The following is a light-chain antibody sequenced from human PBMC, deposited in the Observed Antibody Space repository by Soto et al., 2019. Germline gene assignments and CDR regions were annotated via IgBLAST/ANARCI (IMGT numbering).Light chain of an antibody. CDR3: QKYNSAPLT. J-gene: IGKJ4*01. CDR2: AAS. CDR1: QGILTY. V-gene: IGKV1-27*01. Sequence: IKMSQSPSSLSASVGDRVTITCRASQGILTYLAWYQQKPGQVPELLIYAASTLQSGVPSRFSGSGSGTDFTLTISSLQPEDVATYYCQKYNSAPLTFGGGSMVDI.